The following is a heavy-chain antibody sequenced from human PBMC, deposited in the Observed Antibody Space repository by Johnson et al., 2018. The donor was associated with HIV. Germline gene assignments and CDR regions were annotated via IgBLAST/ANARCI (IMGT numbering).Heavy chain of an antibody. D-gene: IGHD5-24*01. CDR2: ISWNSGSI. J-gene: IGHJ3*02. Sequence: VQLVESGGGLVQPGRSLRLSCAASGFTFDDYAMHWVRQAPGKGLEWVSGISWNSGSIGYADSVKGRFTISRDNTKNSLYLQMNSLRAEDTALYYCAKTRGEMATTDAFDIWGQGTMVTVSS. V-gene: IGHV3-9*01. CDR1: GFTFDDYA. CDR3: AKTRGEMATTDAFDI.